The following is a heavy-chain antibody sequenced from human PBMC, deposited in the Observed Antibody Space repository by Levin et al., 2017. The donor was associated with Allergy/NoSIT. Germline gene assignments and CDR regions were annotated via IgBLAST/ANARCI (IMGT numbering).Heavy chain of an antibody. V-gene: IGHV4-34*01. D-gene: IGHD6-6*01. CDR3: ARDPPPGSSSSRENAFDI. Sequence: GSLRLSCAVYGGSFSGYYWSWIRQPPGKGLEWIGEINHSGSTNYNPSLKSRVTISVDTSKNQFSLKLSSVTAADTAVYYCARDPPPGSSSSRENAFDIWGQGTMVTVSS. J-gene: IGHJ3*02. CDR2: INHSGST. CDR1: GGSFSGYY.